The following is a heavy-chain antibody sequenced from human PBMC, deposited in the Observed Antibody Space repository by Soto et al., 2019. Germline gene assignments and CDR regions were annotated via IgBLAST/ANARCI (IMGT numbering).Heavy chain of an antibody. CDR2: IWYDGSNK. J-gene: IGHJ4*02. CDR1: GFTFSSYG. Sequence: VQLVESGGGVVQPGRSLRLSCAASGFTFSSYGMHWVRQAPGKGLEWVAVIWYDGSNKYYADSVKGRFTISRDNSKNTLYLQMNSLRAEDTAVYYCARDLGRYYDSSGYYVWGQGTLVTVSS. CDR3: ARDLGRYYDSSGYYV. V-gene: IGHV3-33*01. D-gene: IGHD3-22*01.